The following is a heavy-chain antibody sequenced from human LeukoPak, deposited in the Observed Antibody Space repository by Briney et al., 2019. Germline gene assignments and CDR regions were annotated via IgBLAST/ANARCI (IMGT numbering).Heavy chain of an antibody. CDR2: IYSGGST. CDR3: AKSDGVGWLQLKYYFDY. J-gene: IGHJ4*02. V-gene: IGHV3-66*01. Sequence: GGSLRLSCAASGFTVSSNYMSWVRQAPGKGLEWVSVIYSGGSTYYADSVKGRFTISRDNSKNTLYLQMNSLRAEDTAVYYCAKSDGVGWLQLKYYFDYWGQGTLVTVSS. CDR1: GFTVSSNY. D-gene: IGHD5-24*01.